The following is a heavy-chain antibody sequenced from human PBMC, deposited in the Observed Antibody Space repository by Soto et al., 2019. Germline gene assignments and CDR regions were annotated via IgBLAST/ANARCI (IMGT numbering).Heavy chain of an antibody. Sequence: QVQLQESGPGLVKPSQTLSLTCTVSGGSISSGGHYWSWIRQHPGKGLEWIGYIYYSGSTYYNPSLKRRVTISVDTSKNQFSLKLSSVTAADTAVYYCARDTLRLGGLSLEWDGMDVWGQGTTVTVSS. CDR2: IYYSGST. CDR1: GGSISSGGHY. CDR3: ARDTLRLGGLSLEWDGMDV. V-gene: IGHV4-31*03. J-gene: IGHJ6*02. D-gene: IGHD3-16*02.